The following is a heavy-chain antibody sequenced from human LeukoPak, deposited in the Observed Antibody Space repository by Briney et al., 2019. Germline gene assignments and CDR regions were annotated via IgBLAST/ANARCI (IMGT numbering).Heavy chain of an antibody. Sequence: GGSLRLSCAASGFTFSSYSMNWVRQAPGKGLEWVSSISSSSSYIYYADSVKGRFTISRDNAKNSLYLQMNSLRAEDTAVYYCARSRRSGSYYNGLAYYFDYWGQGTLVTVSS. D-gene: IGHD3-10*01. V-gene: IGHV3-21*01. CDR3: ARSRRSGSYYNGLAYYFDY. CDR1: GFTFSSYS. CDR2: ISSSSSYI. J-gene: IGHJ4*02.